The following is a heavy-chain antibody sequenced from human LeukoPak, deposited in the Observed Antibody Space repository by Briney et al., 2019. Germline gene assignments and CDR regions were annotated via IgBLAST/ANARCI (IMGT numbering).Heavy chain of an antibody. CDR1: GGSISSYY. CDR3: ARTILTGWSPFDY. CDR2: IYYSGST. J-gene: IGHJ4*02. V-gene: IGHV4-59*07. Sequence: SDTLSLTCTVSGGSISSYYWSWIRQPPGKGLEWIGYIYYSGSTNYNPSLKSRVTISVDTSKNQFSLKLSSVTAADTAVYYCARTILTGWSPFDYWGQGTLVTVSS. D-gene: IGHD3-9*01.